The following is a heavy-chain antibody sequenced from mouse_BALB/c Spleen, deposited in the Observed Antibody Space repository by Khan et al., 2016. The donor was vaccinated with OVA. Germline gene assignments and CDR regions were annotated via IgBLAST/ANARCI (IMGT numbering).Heavy chain of an antibody. CDR3: ARYASTPYYAMDY. CDR1: GYTFTNYL. J-gene: IGHJ4*01. CDR2: INPYNDGT. V-gene: IGHV1S136*01. D-gene: IGHD1-1*01. Sequence: EVQLQESGPELVKPGASVKMSCKTSGYTFTNYLMHWVKQKPGQGLEWIGYINPYNDGTKYNENFRGQATLTSDKSSSTAYMELSSLTSEDSAVYYCARYASTPYYAMDYWGQGTSVTVSS.